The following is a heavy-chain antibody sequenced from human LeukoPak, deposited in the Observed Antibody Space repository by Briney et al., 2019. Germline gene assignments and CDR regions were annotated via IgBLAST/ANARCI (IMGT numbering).Heavy chain of an antibody. Sequence: SETLSLTCTVSGGSISRYYWSWIRQPPGKGQEWIGYIYYSGSTNYNPSLKSRVTISVDTSKNQFSLKLSSVTAADTAVYYCAGGTVTTGYAFDIWGQGTMVTVSS. CDR1: GGSISRYY. D-gene: IGHD4-17*01. V-gene: IGHV4-59*01. CDR2: IYYSGST. CDR3: AGGTVTTGYAFDI. J-gene: IGHJ3*02.